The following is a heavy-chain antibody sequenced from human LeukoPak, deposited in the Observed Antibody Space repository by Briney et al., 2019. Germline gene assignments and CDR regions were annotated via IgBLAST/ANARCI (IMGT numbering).Heavy chain of an antibody. CDR3: AKVRLELFDY. CDR1: GFTFSSYA. D-gene: IGHD1-7*01. Sequence: PGGSLRLSCAASGFTFSSYAMSWVRQAPGKGLEWVSTISGSGGATYYADSVKGRFTISRDNSKDTLFLQMNALRAEDTAVYYCAKVRLELFDYWGQGTLVTVSS. CDR2: ISGSGGAT. J-gene: IGHJ4*02. V-gene: IGHV3-23*01.